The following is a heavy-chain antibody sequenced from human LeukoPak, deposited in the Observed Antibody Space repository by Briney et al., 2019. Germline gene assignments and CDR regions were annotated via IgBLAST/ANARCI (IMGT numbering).Heavy chain of an antibody. CDR3: ASGSYLAFDI. Sequence: ASVKVSCKASGVTFSSYTISWVRQAPGQGLEWMGRIIPIFGTTNYAQKFQSRVTITTDESTSTAYMELSSLRSEDTAVYYCASGSYLAFDIWGQGTMVTVSS. D-gene: IGHD1-26*01. CDR2: IIPIFGTT. CDR1: GVTFSSYT. V-gene: IGHV1-69*05. J-gene: IGHJ3*02.